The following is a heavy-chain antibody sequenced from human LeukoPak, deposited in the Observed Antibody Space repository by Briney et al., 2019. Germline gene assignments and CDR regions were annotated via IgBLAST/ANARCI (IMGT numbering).Heavy chain of an antibody. J-gene: IGHJ4*02. CDR2: IYSGGNT. CDR1: GSTVSSNY. Sequence: GGSLRLSCAASGSTVSSNYMTWVRQAPGKGLEWVSVIYSGGNTYYTDSVKGRFTISRDNSKSTLYLQMNSLRAEDTAVYYCATGSHSGSYPVDYWGQGILVTVSS. CDR3: ATGSHSGSYPVDY. V-gene: IGHV3-53*01. D-gene: IGHD1-26*01.